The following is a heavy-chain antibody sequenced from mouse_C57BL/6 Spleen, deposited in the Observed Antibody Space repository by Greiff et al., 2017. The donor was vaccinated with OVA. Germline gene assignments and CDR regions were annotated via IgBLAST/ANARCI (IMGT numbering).Heavy chain of an antibody. CDR3: ARGEDYYGSSYNYAMDY. CDR1: GYTFTDYN. CDR2: INPNNGGT. V-gene: IGHV1-18*01. Sequence: EVQLVESGPELVKPGASVKIPCKASGYTFTDYNMDWVKQSHGKSLEWIGDINPNNGGTIYNQKFKGKATLTVDKSSSTAYMELRSLTSEDTAVYYWARGEDYYGSSYNYAMDYWGQGTSVTVSS. D-gene: IGHD1-1*01. J-gene: IGHJ4*01.